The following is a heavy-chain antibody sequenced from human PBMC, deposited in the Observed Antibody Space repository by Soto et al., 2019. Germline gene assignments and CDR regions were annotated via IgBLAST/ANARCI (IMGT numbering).Heavy chain of an antibody. D-gene: IGHD3-3*01. Sequence: SETLSLTCTVSGGSISSYYWSWVRQPPGKGLEWIGYIYYSGNTNYNSSLRSRVTISLDTSKNQFSLKLSSVTAADTAVYYCARAPDFWSRGTLVTVSS. CDR2: IYYSGNT. V-gene: IGHV4-59*08. CDR1: GGSISSYY. J-gene: IGHJ4*02. CDR3: ARAPDF.